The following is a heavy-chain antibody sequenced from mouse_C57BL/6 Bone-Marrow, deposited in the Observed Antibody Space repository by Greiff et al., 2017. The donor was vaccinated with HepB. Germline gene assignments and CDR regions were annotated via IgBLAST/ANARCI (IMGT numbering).Heavy chain of an antibody. V-gene: IGHV1-82*01. D-gene: IGHD2-5*01. CDR3: ARDSNSYYFDY. CDR1: GYAFSSSW. J-gene: IGHJ2*01. CDR2: IYPGDGDT. Sequence: VKLMESGPELVKPGASVKISCKASGYAFSSSWMNWVKQRPGKGLEWIGRIYPGDGDTNYNGKFKGKATLTADKSSSTAYMQLSSLTSEDSAVYFCARDSNSYYFDYWGQGTTLTVSS.